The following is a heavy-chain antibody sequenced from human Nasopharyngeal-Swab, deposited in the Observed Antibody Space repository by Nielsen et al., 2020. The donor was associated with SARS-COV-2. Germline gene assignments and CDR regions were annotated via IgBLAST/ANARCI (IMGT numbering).Heavy chain of an antibody. D-gene: IGHD2-2*01. V-gene: IGHV1-69*13. J-gene: IGHJ6*02. Sequence: SVKVSCKASGYTFTSYGISWVRQAPGQGLEWMGGIIPIFGTANYAQKFQGRVTITADESTSTAYMELSSLRSEDTAVYYYARDHQGSMDVWGQGTTVTVSS. CDR1: GYTFTSYG. CDR2: IIPIFGTA. CDR3: ARDHQGSMDV.